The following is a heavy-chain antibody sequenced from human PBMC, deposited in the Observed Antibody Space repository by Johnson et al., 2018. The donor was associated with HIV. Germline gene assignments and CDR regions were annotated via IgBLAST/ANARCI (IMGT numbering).Heavy chain of an antibody. CDR1: AFTFGSYA. CDR3: ARGRTVVSVFDI. D-gene: IGHD3-3*01. J-gene: IGHJ3*02. Sequence: QVQLVESGGGVVQPGRSLRLSCVGSAFTFGSYAMHWVRQAPGKGLEWVAVISYDGSNKFYADSVKGRFTISRDNSKNTLSLQMNSLRAEDTAVYYCARGRTVVSVFDIWGQGTMVTVSS. V-gene: IGHV3-30-3*01. CDR2: ISYDGSNK.